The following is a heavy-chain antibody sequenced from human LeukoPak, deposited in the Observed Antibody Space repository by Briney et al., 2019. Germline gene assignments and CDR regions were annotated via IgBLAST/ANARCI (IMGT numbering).Heavy chain of an antibody. Sequence: ASVKVSCKASGYTFTGYYMHWVRQAPGQGPEWMGRINPNSGGTNYAQKFQGRVTMTRDTSISTAYMELSRLRSDDTAVYYCARENYDYVWGSPMWGQGTLVTVSS. D-gene: IGHD3-16*01. CDR3: ARENYDYVWGSPM. CDR2: INPNSGGT. V-gene: IGHV1-2*06. J-gene: IGHJ4*02. CDR1: GYTFTGYY.